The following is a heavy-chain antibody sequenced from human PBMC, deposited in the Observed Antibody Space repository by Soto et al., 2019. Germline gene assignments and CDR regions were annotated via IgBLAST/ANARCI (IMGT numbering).Heavy chain of an antibody. D-gene: IGHD2-21*02. CDR3: AKEAGGDYVFEY. CDR1: GFTFNTYA. J-gene: IGHJ4*02. Sequence: GGSLRLSCAASGFTFNTYAMSWVRQAPGKGLEWVSTISDSGGSTYYADSVKGRFTISRDNSRNTLYLQMNSLRAEDTAVYYCAKEAGGDYVFEYWGLGTLVTVSS. V-gene: IGHV3-23*01. CDR2: ISDSGGST.